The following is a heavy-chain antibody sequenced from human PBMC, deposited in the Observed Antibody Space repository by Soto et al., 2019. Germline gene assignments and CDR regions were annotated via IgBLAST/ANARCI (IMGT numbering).Heavy chain of an antibody. CDR3: AKCGGYLLYCSLDL. CDR2: ISGSGDST. CDR1: GFTFHTYA. V-gene: IGHV3-23*01. J-gene: IGHJ2*01. Sequence: EVQLLESGGGLVQPGGSLRLSCAVSGFTFHTYAMSWVRQAPGKGLEWVSVISGSGDSTYYADSVKGRFTISRDNSRTTLYLQISSLTPDDTAFYYCAKCGGYLLYCSLDLWGRGTLVTVSS. D-gene: IGHD2-21*01.